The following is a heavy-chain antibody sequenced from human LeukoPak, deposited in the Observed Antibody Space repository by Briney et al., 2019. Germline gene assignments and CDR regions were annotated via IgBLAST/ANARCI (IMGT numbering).Heavy chain of an antibody. CDR3: VKAAVAGTIYFDY. CDR2: ISSNGGST. Sequence: GGSLRLSCSASGFXFSSYAMHWVRQAPGKGLEYVSAISSNGGSTYYADSVKGRFTISRDNSKNTLYLQMSSLRAEDTAVYYCVKAAVAGTIYFDYWGQGTLVTVSS. V-gene: IGHV3-64D*06. J-gene: IGHJ4*02. D-gene: IGHD6-19*01. CDR1: GFXFSSYA.